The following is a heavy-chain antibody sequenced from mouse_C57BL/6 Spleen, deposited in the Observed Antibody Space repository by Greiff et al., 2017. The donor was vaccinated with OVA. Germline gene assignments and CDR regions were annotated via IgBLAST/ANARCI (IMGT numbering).Heavy chain of an antibody. D-gene: IGHD2-3*01. V-gene: IGHV1-26*01. CDR3: ASSNSLYYYMDY. CDR1: GYTFTDYY. Sequence: EVQLQQSGPELVKPGASVKISCKASGYTFTDYYMNWVKQSHGKSLEWIGDINPNNGGTSYNQKFKGKATLTVDKSYSTAYMELRSLTSEDSAVYYCASSNSLYYYMDYWGQCTTLTVSS. CDR2: INPNNGGT. J-gene: IGHJ2*01.